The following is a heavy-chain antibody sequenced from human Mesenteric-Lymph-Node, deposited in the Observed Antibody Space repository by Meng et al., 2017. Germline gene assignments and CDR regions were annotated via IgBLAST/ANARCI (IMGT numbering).Heavy chain of an antibody. CDR3: AKRDGSGSYPYYFDY. Sequence: GGSLRLSCAASGFTFSSYAMSWVRQAPGKGLEWVSAISGNGGSTYYADSVKGRFTISRDNSKNTLYLQMNSLRAEDTAVYYCAKRDGSGSYPYYFDYWGQGTLVTVSS. CDR1: GFTFSSYA. J-gene: IGHJ4*02. V-gene: IGHV3-23*01. CDR2: ISGNGGST. D-gene: IGHD3-10*01.